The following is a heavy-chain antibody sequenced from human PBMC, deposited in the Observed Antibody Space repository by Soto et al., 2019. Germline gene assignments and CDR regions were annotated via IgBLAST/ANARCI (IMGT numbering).Heavy chain of an antibody. CDR2: ISTYNTNT. V-gene: IGHV1-18*04. J-gene: IGHJ4*02. D-gene: IGHD2-21*02. CDR3: ARDDRDSCSGGDCFYVDY. Sequence: QVQLVQSGGEVKKPGASVKVSCKASGYTFNNYGISWVRQAPGQGREWLGWISTYNTNTNAAPRLQGRLTMTTDTSTITAYMQLRSLTSDDSAVYYCARDDRDSCSGGDCFYVDYWGQGTLVTVSS. CDR1: GYTFNNYG.